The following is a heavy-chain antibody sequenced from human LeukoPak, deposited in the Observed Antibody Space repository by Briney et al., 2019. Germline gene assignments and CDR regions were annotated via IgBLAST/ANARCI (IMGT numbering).Heavy chain of an antibody. V-gene: IGHV3-74*01. Sequence: GGSLRLSCVASGFTFSTHWMHWVRQAPGKGLVWVARIYSDGYSDGSSTIYADSVRGRFTISRDNAKNSLYLQMNSLRAEDTAVYYCATQQRYCSSTSCYDYWGQGTLVTVSS. CDR3: ATQQRYCSSTSCYDY. CDR2: IYSDGYSDGSST. D-gene: IGHD2-2*01. J-gene: IGHJ4*02. CDR1: GFTFSTHW.